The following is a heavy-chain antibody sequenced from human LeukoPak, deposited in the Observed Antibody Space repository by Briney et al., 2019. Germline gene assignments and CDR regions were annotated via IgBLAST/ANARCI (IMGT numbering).Heavy chain of an antibody. D-gene: IGHD2-2*01. CDR3: ARGIVVVPAASPTHFDY. Sequence: PSETLSLTCAVYGGSFSGCYWSWIRQPPGKGLEWIGEINHSGSTNYNPSLKSRVTISVDTSKNQFSLKLSSVTAADTAVYYCARGIVVVPAASPTHFDYWGQGTLVTVSS. J-gene: IGHJ4*02. V-gene: IGHV4-34*01. CDR2: INHSGST. CDR1: GGSFSGCY.